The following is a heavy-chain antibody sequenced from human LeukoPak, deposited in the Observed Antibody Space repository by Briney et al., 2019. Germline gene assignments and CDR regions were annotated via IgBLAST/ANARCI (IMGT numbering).Heavy chain of an antibody. D-gene: IGHD1-26*01. CDR3: AKSGGYGLIDY. V-gene: IGHV4-39*01. Sequence: SETLSLTCTVSVASISGSGYYWGWIRQPPGKGLEWIRSIYSSGSTYYNASLQSRVTISIETSKNQISLRLNSVTAADTAMYYCAKSGGYGLIDYWGQGTLVTVSS. CDR2: IYSSGST. J-gene: IGHJ4*02. CDR1: VASISGSGYY.